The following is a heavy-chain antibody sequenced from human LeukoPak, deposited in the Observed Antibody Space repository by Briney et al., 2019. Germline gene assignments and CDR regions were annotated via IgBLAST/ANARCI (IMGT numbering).Heavy chain of an antibody. D-gene: IGHD3-16*01. Sequence: SETLSLTCTVSGGSISNYFWSWIRQPPGKGLEWIGYVYYSGSTNYNPSLKSRVTISVDTSKKQFSLKLSSATAADTAVYYCARVLDLSKRGLDAFDIWGQGTMVTVSS. V-gene: IGHV4-59*01. J-gene: IGHJ3*02. CDR2: VYYSGST. CDR3: ARVLDLSKRGLDAFDI. CDR1: GGSISNYF.